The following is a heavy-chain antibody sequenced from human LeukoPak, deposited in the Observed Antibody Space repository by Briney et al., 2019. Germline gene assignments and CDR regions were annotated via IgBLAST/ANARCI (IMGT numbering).Heavy chain of an antibody. CDR2: IYYSGST. D-gene: IGHD5-12*01. V-gene: IGHV4-59*12. CDR1: GGSISSYY. Sequence: SETLSLTCTVSGGSISSYYWSWIRQPPGKGLEWIGYIYYSGSTNYNPSLKSRVTISVDRSKNQFSLKLSSVTAADTAVYYCARGLRGYSGYGDYWGQGTLVTVSS. J-gene: IGHJ4*02. CDR3: ARGLRGYSGYGDY.